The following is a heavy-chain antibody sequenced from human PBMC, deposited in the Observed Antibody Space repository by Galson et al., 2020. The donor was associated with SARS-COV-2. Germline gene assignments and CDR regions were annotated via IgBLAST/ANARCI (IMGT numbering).Heavy chain of an antibody. V-gene: IGHV3-23*01. CDR3: GKDRHDSWIGYHDMDV. J-gene: IGHJ6*03. Sequence: GGSLRLSCEASGFTFSSYTMTWVRQVPGKGLEWVSTITDSGGRTYNADSVKGRFTVSRDNSKNTLYLQMNSLRAEDTAVYFCGKDRHDSWIGYHDMDVWGKGTTVSVSS. D-gene: IGHD3-3*01. CDR1: GFTFSSYT. CDR2: ITDSGGRT.